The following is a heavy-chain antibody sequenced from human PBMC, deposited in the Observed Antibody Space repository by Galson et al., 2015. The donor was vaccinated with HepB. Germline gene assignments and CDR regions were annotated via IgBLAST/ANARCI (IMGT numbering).Heavy chain of an antibody. CDR3: ARVPNIFSGRGPVDH. CDR2: INTSNKSP. CDR1: GYMFFTYP. J-gene: IGHJ4*02. D-gene: IGHD3-9*01. V-gene: IGHV7-4-1*02. Sequence: SVKVSCKASGYMFFTYPIIWVRQAPGQGLEWLGWINTSNKSPTYAHGFTGRFVFSLDMSVSTAYLQINSLQPYDSAVYYCARVPNIFSGRGPVDHWGQGTLSPSP.